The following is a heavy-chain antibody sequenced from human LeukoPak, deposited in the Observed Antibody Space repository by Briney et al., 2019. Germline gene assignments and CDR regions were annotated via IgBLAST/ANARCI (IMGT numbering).Heavy chain of an antibody. CDR1: GGSISSYY. Sequence: PSETLSLTCTVSGGSISSYYWSWLRQPPGKGLEWIGYIYYSGSTNYNPSLKSRVTISVDTSKNQFSLKLSSVTAADTAVYYCARARSGSYYEERYYFDYWGQGTLVTVSS. J-gene: IGHJ4*02. V-gene: IGHV4-59*12. CDR3: ARARSGSYYEERYYFDY. D-gene: IGHD1-26*01. CDR2: IYYSGST.